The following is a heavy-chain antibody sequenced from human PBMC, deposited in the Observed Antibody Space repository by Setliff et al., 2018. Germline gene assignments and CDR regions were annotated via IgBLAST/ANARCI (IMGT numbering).Heavy chain of an antibody. CDR3: ITDLYCSGGSCDRFDP. J-gene: IGHJ5*02. V-gene: IGHV3-15*01. CDR1: GFTFSNAW. CDR2: IKSKTDAGTI. Sequence: PGESLKISCAASGFTFSNAWMSWVRQAPGKGLEWVGRIKSKTDAGTIDYAAPVKGRFTISRDDSKNTLYLQMNSLKIEDTAVYYCITDLYCSGGSCDRFDPWGQGTLVTVSS. D-gene: IGHD2-15*01.